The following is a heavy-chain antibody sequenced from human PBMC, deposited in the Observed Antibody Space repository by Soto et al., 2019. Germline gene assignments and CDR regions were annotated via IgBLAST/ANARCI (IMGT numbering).Heavy chain of an antibody. J-gene: IGHJ6*03. CDR2: ISAYDGRT. CDR1: GYTFNTYG. D-gene: IGHD6-19*01. Sequence: ASVKVSCKTSGYTFNTYGISWVRQAPGQGLEWMGWISAYDGRTKYIEKLQGRVTMTTDTSTTTAYMELRSLKSDDTAVYYCAREGYSGWSNKYDYYMDVWGKGTTVTVSS. CDR3: AREGYSGWSNKYDYYMDV. V-gene: IGHV1-18*01.